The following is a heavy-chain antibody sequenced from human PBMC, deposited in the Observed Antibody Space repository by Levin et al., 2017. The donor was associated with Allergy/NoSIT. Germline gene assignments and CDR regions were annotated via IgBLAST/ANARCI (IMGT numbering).Heavy chain of an antibody. D-gene: IGHD3-16*01. CDR3: SRGGDYFDY. Sequence: LRLSCTVSGGSISSGDYYWSWIRQPPGKGLEWIGYIYYSGSTYYNPSLKSRVTISVDTSKNQFSLKLGSVTAADTAVYYCSRGGDYFDYWGQGTLVTVSS. J-gene: IGHJ4*02. V-gene: IGHV4-30-4*01. CDR2: IYYSGST. CDR1: GGSISSGDYY.